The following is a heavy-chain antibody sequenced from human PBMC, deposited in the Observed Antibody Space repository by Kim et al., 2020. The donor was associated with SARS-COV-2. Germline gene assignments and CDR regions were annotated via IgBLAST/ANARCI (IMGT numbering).Heavy chain of an antibody. CDR1: GFSFSTYA. Sequence: GGSLRLSCAASGFSFSTYAMSWVRQAPGKGLEWVSVIYRDGSNTYYADSVKGRFTISRDDSKNTLFLQMNSLRAEDTAVYYCGRPRGYWGQGNLVTVSS. CDR3: GRPRGY. CDR2: IYRDGSNT. J-gene: IGHJ4*02. V-gene: IGHV3-23*03. D-gene: IGHD3-16*01.